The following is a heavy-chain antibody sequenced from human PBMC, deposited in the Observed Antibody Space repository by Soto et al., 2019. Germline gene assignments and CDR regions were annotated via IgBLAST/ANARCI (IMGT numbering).Heavy chain of an antibody. D-gene: IGHD2-15*01. CDR3: AREEDIVVVVAATPGSY. CDR1: GYTFTSYY. CDR2: INPSGGST. Sequence: QVQLVQSGAEVKKPGASVKVSCKASGYTFTSYYMHWVRQAPGQGLEWMGIINPSGGSTSYAQKLQGRVTMTRDTSTRTVDMEVSSLSSEDTAVYYCAREEDIVVVVAATPGSYWGQGTLVTVSS. V-gene: IGHV1-46*03. J-gene: IGHJ4*02.